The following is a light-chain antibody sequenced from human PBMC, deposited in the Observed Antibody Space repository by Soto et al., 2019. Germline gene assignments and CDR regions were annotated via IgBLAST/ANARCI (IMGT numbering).Light chain of an antibody. V-gene: IGKV3-20*01. Sequence: VLTKYPGTLSLSPGERATLSCRASQSVSSSYLAWYQQKPGKAPRLLIYGASSRATGIPDRFSGSGSGTDFTLTISRLEPEDFAVYYCQHYISSPPPVGEGMKVDTK. CDR2: GAS. J-gene: IGKJ1*01. CDR3: QHYISSPPP. CDR1: QSVSSSY.